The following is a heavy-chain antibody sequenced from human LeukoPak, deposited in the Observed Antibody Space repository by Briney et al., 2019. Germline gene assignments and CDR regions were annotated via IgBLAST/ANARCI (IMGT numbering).Heavy chain of an antibody. V-gene: IGHV4-59*01. Sequence: PSETLSLTCTVSGGSISSYYWSWIRQPPGKGLEWIGYIYYSGSTNYNPSLKSRVTISVDTSKNQFSLKLSSVTAADTAVYYCARDLRWELIPWFDPWGRGTLVTVSS. J-gene: IGHJ5*02. CDR3: ARDLRWELIPWFDP. CDR1: GGSISSYY. D-gene: IGHD1-26*01. CDR2: IYYSGST.